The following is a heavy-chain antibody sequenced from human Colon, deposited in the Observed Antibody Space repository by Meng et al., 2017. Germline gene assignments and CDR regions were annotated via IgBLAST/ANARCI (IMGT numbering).Heavy chain of an antibody. J-gene: IGHJ4*02. Sequence: VRRRELGPGRGDALGTLSLTCHVSGDSISSYIWWSWVRQPQGKGLELIGDVYHRGDTNYNPSLKSRVDISVDKSKNQFYLRLFSVTAADTAVYYCGRDQGRELINHWGQGTLVTVSS. CDR3: GRDQGRELINH. D-gene: IGHD1-7*01. V-gene: IGHV4-4*02. CDR1: GDSISSYIW. CDR2: VYHRGDT.